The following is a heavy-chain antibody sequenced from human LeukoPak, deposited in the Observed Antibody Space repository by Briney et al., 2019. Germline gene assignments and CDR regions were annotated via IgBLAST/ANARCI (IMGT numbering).Heavy chain of an antibody. Sequence: ASVKVSCKASGYTFSDYYMHWVRQPPGQGLEWMGWINPNSGATGYAQKFQGRVTMTRDTSISTADMELNSLRSDDTAMYYCSRGSALNRAYSGYDPPFHYWGQGTLVAVSS. CDR2: INPNSGAT. J-gene: IGHJ4*02. CDR1: GYTFSDYY. D-gene: IGHD5-12*01. V-gene: IGHV1-2*02. CDR3: SRGSALNRAYSGYDPPFHY.